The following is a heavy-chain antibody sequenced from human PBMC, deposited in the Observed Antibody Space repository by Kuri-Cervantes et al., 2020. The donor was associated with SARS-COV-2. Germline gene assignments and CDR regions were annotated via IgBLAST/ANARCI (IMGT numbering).Heavy chain of an antibody. CDR1: GASFTLSA. CDR3: ARGFDSPLDY. Sequence: SVKVSCKTSGASFTLSAFSWVRQAPGQGLEWMGGIIPMLHKAHYAQKFQDRVTITADESTSTLYIDLNDLKSDDTAVYYCARGFDSPLDYWGQGTLVTVSS. V-gene: IGHV1-69*10. CDR2: IIPMLHKA. D-gene: IGHD3-9*01. J-gene: IGHJ4*02.